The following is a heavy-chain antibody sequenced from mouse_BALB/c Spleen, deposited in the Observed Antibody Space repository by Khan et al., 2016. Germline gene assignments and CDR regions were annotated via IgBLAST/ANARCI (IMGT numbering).Heavy chain of an antibody. J-gene: IGHJ3*01. D-gene: IGHD2-14*01. V-gene: IGHV14-3*02. CDR2: IDPANGNT. CDR3: ARGGYGWFAY. CDR1: GFNIKDTY. Sequence: VQLQQSGAELVKPGASVKLSCTASGFNIKDTYMHWVKQRPEQGLEWIGRIDPANGNTTYDPKFQEQATVTSETSSNTAYLQLSSLTSEDTAVYYCARGGYGWFAYWGQGTLVTVSA.